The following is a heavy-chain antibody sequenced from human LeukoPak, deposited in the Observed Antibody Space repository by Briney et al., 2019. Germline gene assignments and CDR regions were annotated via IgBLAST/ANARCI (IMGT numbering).Heavy chain of an antibody. J-gene: IGHJ1*01. V-gene: IGHV3-30*02. CDR2: IRYDGSNK. Sequence: QPGGSLRLSCAASGFTFSSYGMHWVRQAPGKGLEWVAFIRYDGSNKYYADSVKGRFTISRNNADNTLHLQMNSLRAEDTAVYHCVREVGAPGSFQHWGQGAPVTVSS. CDR1: GFTFSSYG. CDR3: VREVGAPGSFQH. D-gene: IGHD1-26*01.